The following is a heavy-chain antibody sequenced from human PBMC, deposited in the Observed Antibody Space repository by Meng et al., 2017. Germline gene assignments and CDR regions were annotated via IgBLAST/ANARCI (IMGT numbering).Heavy chain of an antibody. D-gene: IGHD3-22*01. CDR2: INWNGGST. CDR1: GGSISSGSYY. V-gene: IGHV3-20*04. CDR3: ARDRHARHYYDSSGLDY. Sequence: ETLSLTCTVSGGSISSGSYYWSWIRQPAGKGLEWVSGINWNGGSTGYADSVKGRFTISRDNAKNSLYLQMNSLRAEDTALYYCARDRHARHYYDSSGLDYWGQGTLVTVSS. J-gene: IGHJ4*02.